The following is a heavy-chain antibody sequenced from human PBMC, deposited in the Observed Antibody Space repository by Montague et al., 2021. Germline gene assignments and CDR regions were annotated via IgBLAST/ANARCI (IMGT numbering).Heavy chain of an antibody. CDR1: GASITSNIYY. V-gene: IGHV4-39*07. J-gene: IGHJ5*02. CDR2: IYYSGNS. CDR3: ARVFSSWYVGWFDP. D-gene: IGHD6-13*01. Sequence: SETLSLTCTVSGASITSNIYYWGWIRQSPGKGLEWIGSIYYSGNSFYQPPLKSRITMAVDTSKNQFSLKLSSVTAADTAIYHCARVFSSWYVGWFDPWGQGTLVTVSS.